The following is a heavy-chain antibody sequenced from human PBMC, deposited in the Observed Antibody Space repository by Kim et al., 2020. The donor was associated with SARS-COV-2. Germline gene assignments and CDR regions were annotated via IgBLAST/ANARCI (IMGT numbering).Heavy chain of an antibody. J-gene: IGHJ4*02. V-gene: IGHV3-15*01. Sequence: AATVKGRFTISRDASKDTLFLQMTSLETDDTAVYYCTTVFGTYIRGFFDYWGQGTLVTVSS. D-gene: IGHD1-26*01. CDR3: TTVFGTYIRGFFDY.